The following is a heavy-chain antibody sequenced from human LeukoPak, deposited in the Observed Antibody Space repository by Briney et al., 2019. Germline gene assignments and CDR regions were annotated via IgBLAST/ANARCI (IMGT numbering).Heavy chain of an antibody. V-gene: IGHV4-39*01. Sequence: SETLSLTCTVSGGSISSSSYYWGWIRQPPGKGLEWIGTIYYSGSTYYNPSLKSRVTISVDTSNDQFSLRLSSVTAADTAVYYCATYCSSTSCPHRRAFDIWGQGTMVTVPS. CDR1: GGSISSSSYY. CDR3: ATYCSSTSCPHRRAFDI. D-gene: IGHD2-2*01. CDR2: IYYSGST. J-gene: IGHJ3*02.